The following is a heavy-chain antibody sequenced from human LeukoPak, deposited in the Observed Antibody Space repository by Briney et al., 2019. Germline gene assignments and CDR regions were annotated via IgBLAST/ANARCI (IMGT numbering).Heavy chain of an antibody. CDR1: GFTFSSYG. D-gene: IGHD6-13*01. CDR2: IRYDGSNK. J-gene: IGHJ5*02. Sequence: PGGSLRLSCAASGFTFSSYGMHWVRQAPGKGLEWVAFIRYDGSNKYYADSVKGRFTISRDNSKNTLYLQMNSLRAEDTAVYYCARDRIAANNWFDPWGQGTLVTVSS. CDR3: ARDRIAANNWFDP. V-gene: IGHV3-30*02.